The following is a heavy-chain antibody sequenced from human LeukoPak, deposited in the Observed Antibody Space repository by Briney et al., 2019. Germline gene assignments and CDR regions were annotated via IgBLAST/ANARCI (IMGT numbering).Heavy chain of an antibody. J-gene: IGHJ4*02. D-gene: IGHD6-19*01. CDR3: AKVGSGWYYSDY. V-gene: IGHV3-23*01. CDR2: ISGSGGST. Sequence: GGSLRLSCAASGFTFRSYAMSWVRQAPGKGLEWVSAISGSGGSTYYADSVKGRFTISRDNSKNTLYLQMNSLRAEDTAVYYCAKVGSGWYYSDYWGQGTLVTVSS. CDR1: GFTFRSYA.